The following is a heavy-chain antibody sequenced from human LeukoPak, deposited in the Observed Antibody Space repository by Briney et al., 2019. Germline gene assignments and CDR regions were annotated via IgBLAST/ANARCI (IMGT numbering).Heavy chain of an antibody. CDR1: GFTFSSYE. J-gene: IGHJ4*02. CDR3: ARGAMVATTFFDY. V-gene: IGHV3-48*03. Sequence: GGSLRLSCAASGFTFSSYEMNWVRQAPGKGLEWVSYISSSGSTIYYADSVKGRFTISRDNAKNSLYLQMNSLRAEDTAVYHCARGAMVATTFFDYWGQGTLVTVSS. CDR2: ISSSGSTI. D-gene: IGHD5-12*01.